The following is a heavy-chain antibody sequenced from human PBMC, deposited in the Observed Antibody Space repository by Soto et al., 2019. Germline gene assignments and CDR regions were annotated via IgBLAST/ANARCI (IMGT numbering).Heavy chain of an antibody. J-gene: IGHJ4*02. CDR3: AADRTGRYFDWLFPSYHFDY. V-gene: IGHV1-58*01. D-gene: IGHD3-9*01. Sequence: SAKVCWKACGFRFTCSAVQSVRQARGQRLEWIGWIVVGSGNTNYAQKFQERVTITRDMSTSTTYMELSRLRSEDTAVYYCAADRTGRYFDWLFPSYHFDYWGQGSLVTVTS. CDR2: IVVGSGNT. CDR1: GFRFTCSA.